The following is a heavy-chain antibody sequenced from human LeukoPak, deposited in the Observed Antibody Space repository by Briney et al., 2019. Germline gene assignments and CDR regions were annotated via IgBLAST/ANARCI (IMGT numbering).Heavy chain of an antibody. CDR2: IYYSGST. Sequence: PSETLSLTCTVSGGSISSYYWSWIRQPPGKGLEWIGYIYYSGSTNYNPSLKSRVTIPVDTSKNQFSLKLNSVTAADTAVYSCARQSYDFWSGYYLNWFDAWGQGTLVTVSS. V-gene: IGHV4-59*08. J-gene: IGHJ5*02. CDR3: ARQSYDFWSGYYLNWFDA. CDR1: GGSISSYY. D-gene: IGHD3-3*01.